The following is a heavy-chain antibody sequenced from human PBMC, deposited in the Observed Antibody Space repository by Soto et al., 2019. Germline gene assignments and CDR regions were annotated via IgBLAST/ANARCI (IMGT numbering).Heavy chain of an antibody. Sequence: GAPVKVSCKASGYTFTSYGISWVRQAPGQGLEWMGWISAYNGNTNYAQKLQGRVTMTTDTSTSTAYMELRSLRSDDTAVYYCASNPGDYYDSSGYQFWGQGTLVTVSS. CDR1: GYTFTSYG. CDR2: ISAYNGNT. J-gene: IGHJ4*02. D-gene: IGHD3-22*01. CDR3: ASNPGDYYDSSGYQF. V-gene: IGHV1-18*04.